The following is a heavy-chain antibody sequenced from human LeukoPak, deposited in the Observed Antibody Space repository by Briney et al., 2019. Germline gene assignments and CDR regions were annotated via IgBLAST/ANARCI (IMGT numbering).Heavy chain of an antibody. CDR2: IYHSGST. D-gene: IGHD1-26*01. Sequence: PSETLSLTCTVSGYSISSGYYWGWIRPPPGKGLEWIGSIYHSGSTYYNPSLKSRVTISVDTSKNQFSLKLSSVTAADTAVYYCAREGCSRSYYCNTDPRQIWGQGTMVTVSS. CDR1: GYSISSGYY. CDR3: AREGCSRSYYCNTDPRQI. J-gene: IGHJ3*02. V-gene: IGHV4-38-2*02.